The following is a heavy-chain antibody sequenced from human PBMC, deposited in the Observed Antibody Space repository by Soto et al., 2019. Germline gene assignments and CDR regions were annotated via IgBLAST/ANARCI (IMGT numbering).Heavy chain of an antibody. V-gene: IGHV3-43*01. D-gene: IGHD2-2*01. CDR1: GSTFDDYT. CDR3: AKQICISTSCSLWDYYSGMAV. J-gene: IGHJ6*02. CDR2: ISWDGGST. Sequence: GGSLRLSCAASGSTFDDYTMHWVRQAPGKGLEWVSLISWDGGSTYYADSVKGRFTISRDNSKNSLYLQMNSLRTEDTALYYCAKQICISTSCSLWDYYSGMAVWGQGTRVTVS.